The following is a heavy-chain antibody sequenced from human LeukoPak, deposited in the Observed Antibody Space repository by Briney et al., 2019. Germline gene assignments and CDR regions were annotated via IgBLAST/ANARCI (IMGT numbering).Heavy chain of an antibody. D-gene: IGHD6-13*01. V-gene: IGHV3-64*01. J-gene: IGHJ2*01. Sequence: GGSLRLSCAASGFTFSSYAMHWVRQAPGKGLEYVSAISSNGGSTYCANSVKGRFTISRDNSKNTLYLQMGSLRAEDMAVYYCARAPPYSSSWTVYFDLWGRGTLVTVSS. CDR2: ISSNGGST. CDR1: GFTFSSYA. CDR3: ARAPPYSSSWTVYFDL.